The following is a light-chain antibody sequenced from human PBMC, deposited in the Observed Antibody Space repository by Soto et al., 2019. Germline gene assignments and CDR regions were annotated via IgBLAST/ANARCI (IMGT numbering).Light chain of an antibody. CDR3: QQSYRFPKT. V-gene: IGKV3-20*01. Sequence: EIVLTQSPGTLSLSPGETATLSCRASQTIGRTYLAWYQQKPGQAPRVLIYGASTRATGIPSRFSGSGAGTEFTLTIISLQPEDFATYYCQQSYRFPKTFGRGTKVDIK. CDR1: QTIGRTY. CDR2: GAS. J-gene: IGKJ1*01.